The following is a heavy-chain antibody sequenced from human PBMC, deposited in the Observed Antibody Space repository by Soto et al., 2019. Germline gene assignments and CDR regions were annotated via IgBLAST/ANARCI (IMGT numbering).Heavy chain of an antibody. D-gene: IGHD6-6*01. V-gene: IGHV3-15*01. CDR2: IKSKTDGGTT. Sequence: GGSLRLSCAASGFTFSNAWMSWVRQAPGKGLEWVGRIKSKTDGGTTDYAAPVKGRFTISRDDSKNTLYLQMNSLKTEDTAVYYCTTGDEYSSSSPGLNYYYYYGMDVWGQGTTVTVSS. CDR3: TTGDEYSSSSPGLNYYYYYGMDV. J-gene: IGHJ6*02. CDR1: GFTFSNAW.